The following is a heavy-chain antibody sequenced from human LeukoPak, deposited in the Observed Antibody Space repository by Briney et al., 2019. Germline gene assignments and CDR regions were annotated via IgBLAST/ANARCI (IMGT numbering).Heavy chain of an antibody. D-gene: IGHD6-6*01. CDR1: GGSISSGDYY. J-gene: IGHJ4*02. CDR3: ARDPDTSSKVDY. CDR2: IYYTGST. V-gene: IGHV4-30-4*01. Sequence: SETLSLTCTVSGGSISSGDYYWSWIRQPPGKGLEWIGYIYYTGSTYYNPSLKSRVTISVDTSKNQFSLKLSSVTAADTAVYYCARDPDTSSKVDYWGQGTLVTVSS.